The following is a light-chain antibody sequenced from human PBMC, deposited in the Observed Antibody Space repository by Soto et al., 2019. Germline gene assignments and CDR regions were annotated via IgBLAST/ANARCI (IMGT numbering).Light chain of an antibody. CDR1: QGISSN. CDR3: QQANSFPLT. J-gene: IGKJ4*01. V-gene: IGKV1-12*01. Sequence: DIQMTQSPSSVSASVGDRVTVTCRASQGISSNLAWYQQKPGQAPRLLMFRTSSRATGFPARFSGSGSGTDFTLTISSPQPEDFATYYCQQANSFPLTFGGGTKVDIK. CDR2: RTS.